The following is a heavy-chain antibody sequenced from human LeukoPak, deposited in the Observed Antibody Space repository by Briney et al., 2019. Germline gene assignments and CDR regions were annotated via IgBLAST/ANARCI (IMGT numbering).Heavy chain of an antibody. Sequence: GGSLRLSCAASGFTFSSYAMRWVRQAPGKGLEWVSVISYDGGSKYYADSVKGRFTISRDNSKNTLYLQMNSLRAEDTAVYYCAREYYYESRGYYYQGETRAFDIWGQGTMVTVSS. CDR1: GFTFSSYA. CDR2: ISYDGGSK. J-gene: IGHJ3*02. D-gene: IGHD3-22*01. CDR3: AREYYYESRGYYYQGETRAFDI. V-gene: IGHV3-30*04.